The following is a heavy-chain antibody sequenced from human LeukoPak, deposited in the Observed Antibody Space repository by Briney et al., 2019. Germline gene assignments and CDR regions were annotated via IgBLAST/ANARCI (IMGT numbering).Heavy chain of an antibody. D-gene: IGHD1-1*01. CDR1: GFSFSRYW. V-gene: IGHV3-74*01. Sequence: GGSLRLSCAASGFSFSRYWMHWVRQAPGKGLVWVSRIETDGSSTNYADSVKGRFTISRDNAKNTLYLQMNSLRAEDTAVYYCARLGLEVGGPNWFDPWGQGTLVTVSS. CDR3: ARLGLEVGGPNWFDP. CDR2: IETDGSST. J-gene: IGHJ5*02.